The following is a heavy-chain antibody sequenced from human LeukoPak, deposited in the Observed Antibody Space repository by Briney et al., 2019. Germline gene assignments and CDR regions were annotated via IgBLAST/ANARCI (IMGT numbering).Heavy chain of an antibody. CDR3: ARGVGYCSGGSCYSEAFDI. J-gene: IGHJ3*02. V-gene: IGHV4-59*01. CDR1: GGSISSYY. D-gene: IGHD2-15*01. CDR2: IYYSGST. Sequence: MSSETLSLTCTVSGGSISSYYWSWIRQPPGKGLEWIGYIYYSGSTNYNPSLKSRVTISVDTSKNQFSLKLSSVTAADTAVYYCARGVGYCSGGSCYSEAFDIWGQGTMVTVSS.